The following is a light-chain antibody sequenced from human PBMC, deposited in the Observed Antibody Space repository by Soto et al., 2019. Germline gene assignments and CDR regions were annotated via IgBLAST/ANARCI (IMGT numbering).Light chain of an antibody. Sequence: QSALTQPASVSGSPGQSITISSTATSSDVGSHNLVSWYQQHPGQAPKLMIYEVSKRPLGVSARFSASKSGNTASLTISGLQAEDEADYYCCSYGGSRAVFGGGTQLTVL. J-gene: IGLJ7*01. CDR3: CSYGGSRAV. CDR1: SSDVGSHNL. V-gene: IGLV2-23*02. CDR2: EVS.